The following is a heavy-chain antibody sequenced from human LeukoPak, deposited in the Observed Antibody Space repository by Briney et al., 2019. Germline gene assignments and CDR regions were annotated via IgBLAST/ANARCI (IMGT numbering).Heavy chain of an antibody. CDR3: TTDWSGTTEIDY. D-gene: IGHD1-1*01. Sequence: GGSLRLSCAASGFTFSNAWMSWVRQAPGKGLEWVGRIKSKTDGGTTDYAAPVKGRFTISRDDSKNTLYLQMNSLKTEDTAVYYCTTDWSGTTEIDYWGQGTLVTVSS. V-gene: IGHV3-15*01. CDR1: GFTFSNAW. CDR2: IKSKTDGGTT. J-gene: IGHJ4*02.